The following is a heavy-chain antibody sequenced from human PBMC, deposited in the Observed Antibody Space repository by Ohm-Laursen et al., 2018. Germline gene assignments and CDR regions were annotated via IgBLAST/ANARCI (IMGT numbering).Heavy chain of an antibody. V-gene: IGHV3-30*18. CDR2: ISYDGSNK. CDR3: AKESGIAAAGTGDWYFDL. CDR1: GFTFSSYG. J-gene: IGHJ2*01. Sequence: SLRLSCTATGFTFSSYGMHWVRQAPGKGLEWVAVISYDGSNKYYADSVKGRFTISRDNSKNTLYLQMNSLRAEDTAVYYCAKESGIAAAGTGDWYFDLWGRGTLVTVSS. D-gene: IGHD6-13*01.